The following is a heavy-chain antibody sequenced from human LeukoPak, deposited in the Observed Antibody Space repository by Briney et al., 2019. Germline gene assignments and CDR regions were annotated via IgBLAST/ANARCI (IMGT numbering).Heavy chain of an antibody. V-gene: IGHV3-23*01. CDR3: ATREYYDGSGYSVY. CDR2: ISPGGDTT. CDR1: GFTFSSYW. D-gene: IGHD3-22*01. Sequence: GGSLRLSCAVSGFTFSSYWMSWVRQAPGKGLEWVSTISPGGDTTFYADSVKGRFTISRDNSKYTLFLQINSLRVEDTALYYCATREYYDGSGYSVYWGQGILVSVSS. J-gene: IGHJ4*02.